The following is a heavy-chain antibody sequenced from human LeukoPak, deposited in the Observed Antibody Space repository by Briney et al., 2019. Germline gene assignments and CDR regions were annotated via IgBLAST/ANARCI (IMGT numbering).Heavy chain of an antibody. J-gene: IGHJ4*02. CDR3: AAQLRYFDWLGYAY. Sequence: GTSVQVSCKASGFTFTSSAMQWVRQARGQGLEWIGWIVVGSGNTNYAQKFQERVTITRDMSTSTAYMELSSLRSEDTAVYYCAAQLRYFDWLGYAYWGQGTLVTVSS. V-gene: IGHV1-58*02. D-gene: IGHD3-9*01. CDR1: GFTFTSSA. CDR2: IVVGSGNT.